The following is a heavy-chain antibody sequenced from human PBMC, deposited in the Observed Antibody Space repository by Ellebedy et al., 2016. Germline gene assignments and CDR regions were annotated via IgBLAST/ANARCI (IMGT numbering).Heavy chain of an antibody. V-gene: IGHV3-7*03. CDR1: GFTFSAYS. J-gene: IGHJ1*01. D-gene: IGHD3-9*01. CDR3: ARDSQGFES. Sequence: GESLKISCAASGFTFSAYSMSWVRQAPGKGLEWVATIKADGSQQHYVDSVRGRFTISRDNAKNSLYLQIDSLRAVDTAMYYCARDSQGFESWGQGTLVTVSS. CDR2: IKADGSQQ.